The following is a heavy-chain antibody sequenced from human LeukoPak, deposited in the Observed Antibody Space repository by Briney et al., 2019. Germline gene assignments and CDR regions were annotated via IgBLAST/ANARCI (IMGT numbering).Heavy chain of an antibody. Sequence: GGSLRLSCAASGFTFSSYWMSWVRQAPGKGLEWVANIKEDGSEKYYVGSVKGRFTISRDNAENSLYLQMNSLRAEDTAVYYCARGQWLGPQYYFDYWGQGTLVTVSS. CDR3: ARGQWLGPQYYFDY. V-gene: IGHV3-7*01. CDR1: GFTFSSYW. D-gene: IGHD6-19*01. CDR2: IKEDGSEK. J-gene: IGHJ4*02.